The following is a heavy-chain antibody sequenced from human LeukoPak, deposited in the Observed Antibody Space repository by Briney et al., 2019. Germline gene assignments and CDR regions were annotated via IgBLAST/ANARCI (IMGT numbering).Heavy chain of an antibody. CDR3: AGGQQLAYFDY. D-gene: IGHD6-13*01. CDR1: GGSSSSSSYY. J-gene: IGHJ4*02. V-gene: IGHV4-39*01. Sequence: SETLSLXCTVSGGSSSSSSYYWGWSRQPPGKGLEWIGSIYYSGITYYNPSLKSRVTISVDTSKNQFSLKLSSVTAADTAVYYCAGGQQLAYFDYWGQGTLVTVSS. CDR2: IYYSGIT.